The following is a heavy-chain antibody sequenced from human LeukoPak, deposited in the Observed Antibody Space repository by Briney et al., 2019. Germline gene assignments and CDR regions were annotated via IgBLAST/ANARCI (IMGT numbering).Heavy chain of an antibody. D-gene: IGHD3-10*01. CDR3: ARVAYGSGSPGGESYYFDY. CDR2: INAGNGNT. Sequence: ASVKVSCKASGYTFTSYAMHWVRQAPGQRLEWMGWINAGNGNTKYSQEFQGRVTMTTDTSTSTAYMELRSLRSDDTAVYYCARVAYGSGSPGGESYYFDYWGQGTLVTVSS. CDR1: GYTFTSYA. V-gene: IGHV1-3*01. J-gene: IGHJ4*02.